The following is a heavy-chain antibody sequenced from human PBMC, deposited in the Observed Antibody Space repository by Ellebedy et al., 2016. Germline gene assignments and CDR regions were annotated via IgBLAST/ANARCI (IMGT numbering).Heavy chain of an antibody. J-gene: IGHJ6*02. CDR3: AKDQQLRYFDWTFMDV. D-gene: IGHD3-9*01. V-gene: IGHV3-30*18. CDR1: GFTFSSYG. Sequence: GGSLRLSCAASGFTFSSYGMHWVRQAPGKGLEWVAVISYDGSNKYYADSVKGRFTISRDNSKNTLYLQMNSLRAEDTAVYYCAKDQQLRYFDWTFMDVWGQGTTVTVSS. CDR2: ISYDGSNK.